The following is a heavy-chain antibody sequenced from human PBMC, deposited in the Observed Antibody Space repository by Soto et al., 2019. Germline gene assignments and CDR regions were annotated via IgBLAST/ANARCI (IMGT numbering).Heavy chain of an antibody. D-gene: IGHD2-8*01. CDR2: VSGSGGGT. V-gene: IGHV3-23*01. CDR3: AKCGLLYATSFIDY. CDR1: GFTFTTHA. Sequence: PGGSLRLSCATSGFTFTTHAMSWVRQAPGKGLEWVSAVSGSGGGTYYADSVRGRFTVSRDISRNTLYLQMNSLRADDTATYYCAKCGLLYATSFIDYWGQGTLVTVSS. J-gene: IGHJ4*02.